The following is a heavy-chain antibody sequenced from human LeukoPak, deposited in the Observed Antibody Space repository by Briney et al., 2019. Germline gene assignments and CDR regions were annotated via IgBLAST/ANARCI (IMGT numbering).Heavy chain of an antibody. CDR1: GGSISSYY. J-gene: IGHJ4*02. Sequence: SETLSLTCTVSGGSISSYYWSWIRQPPGKGLEWIGYIYYSGSTNYNPSLKSRVTISVDTSKNQFSLKLSSVTAADTVVYYCARGGDGGDLDYWGQGTPVTVSS. CDR3: ARGGDGGDLDY. CDR2: IYYSGST. V-gene: IGHV4-59*01. D-gene: IGHD3-16*01.